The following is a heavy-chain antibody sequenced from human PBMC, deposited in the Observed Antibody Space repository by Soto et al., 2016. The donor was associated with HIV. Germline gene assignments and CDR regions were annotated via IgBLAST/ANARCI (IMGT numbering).Heavy chain of an antibody. V-gene: IGHV3-23*01. CDR1: GFTFRSFA. D-gene: IGHD3-10*01. J-gene: IGHJ4*02. Sequence: EVQLLESGGGLVQPGGSLRLSCAASGFTFRSFAMSWVRQAPGKGLEWVSAISGSGGSTYYADSVKGRFTISRDNSKNTLYLQMNSLRAEDTAVYYWAKDRADYYGSGSYLLYWGQGTLVTVSS. CDR2: ISGSGGST. CDR3: AKDRADYYGSGSYLLY.